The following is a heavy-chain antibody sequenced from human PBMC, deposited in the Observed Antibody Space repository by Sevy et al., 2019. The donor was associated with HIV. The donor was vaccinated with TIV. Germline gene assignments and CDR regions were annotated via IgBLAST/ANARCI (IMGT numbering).Heavy chain of an antibody. Sequence: GESLKISCAASGFTFSSYGMHWVRQAPGKGLEWVAFIRYDGSNKYYADSVKGGFTISRDNSKNTLYLQMNSLRAEDTAVYYCAKDRSSRAINNWFDPWGQGTLVTVSS. CDR1: GFTFSSYG. J-gene: IGHJ5*02. CDR3: AKDRSSRAINNWFDP. CDR2: IRYDGSNK. D-gene: IGHD6-6*01. V-gene: IGHV3-30*02.